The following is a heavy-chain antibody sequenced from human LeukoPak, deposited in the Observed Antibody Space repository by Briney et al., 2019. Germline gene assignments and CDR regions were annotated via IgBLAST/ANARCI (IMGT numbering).Heavy chain of an antibody. Sequence: ASVKVSCKASGYTFTGYYMHWVRQAPGQGLEWMGWINPNSGGTNYAQKFQGRVTMTRDTSISTAYMELSRLRSDDTAMYYCARDQVVTPDFDYWGQGTLVTVSS. CDR3: ARDQVVTPDFDY. CDR1: GYTFTGYY. V-gene: IGHV1-2*02. J-gene: IGHJ4*02. CDR2: INPNSGGT. D-gene: IGHD4-23*01.